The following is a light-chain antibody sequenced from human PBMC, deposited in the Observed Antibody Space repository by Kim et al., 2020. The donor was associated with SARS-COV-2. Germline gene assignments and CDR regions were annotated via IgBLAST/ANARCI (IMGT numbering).Light chain of an antibody. V-gene: IGLV3-19*01. J-gene: IGLJ3*02. Sequence: GQTVRITCQGDSLRSYYASWYQKKPGQAPVLVIYGKNNRPSGIPDRFSGSSSGNTASLTITGAQAEDEADYYCNSRDSSGNHLGVFGGGTQLTVL. CDR3: NSRDSSGNHLGV. CDR2: GKN. CDR1: SLRSYY.